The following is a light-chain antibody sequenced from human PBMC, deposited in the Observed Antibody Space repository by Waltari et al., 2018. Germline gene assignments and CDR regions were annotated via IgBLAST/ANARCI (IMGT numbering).Light chain of an antibody. V-gene: IGLV2-11*01. Sequence: QSALTQPRSVSGSPGQSVTISCTGTSSDVGGYNFVSWYQQHPDKAPKFMIYDVSKRPSGVPDRFSGSKSGNTASLTISGLQAEDEADYYYCSYAAGSLYVFGTGTKVTVL. CDR3: CSYAAGSLYV. J-gene: IGLJ1*01. CDR1: SSDVGGYNF. CDR2: DVS.